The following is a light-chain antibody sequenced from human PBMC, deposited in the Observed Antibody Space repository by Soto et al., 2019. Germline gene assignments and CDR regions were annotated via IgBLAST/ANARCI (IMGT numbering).Light chain of an antibody. CDR1: QSVSNN. CDR2: GAS. V-gene: IGKV3-15*01. Sequence: EIVLTQSPGTLSLSPGERATLSCRASQSVSNNYLAWYQQRPGQAPRLLVYGASTRASGIPPRFSGSGSGTDFTLTISSLQSEDFAVYYCQQYHSWPPRTFGQGTKVDIK. J-gene: IGKJ1*01. CDR3: QQYHSWPPRT.